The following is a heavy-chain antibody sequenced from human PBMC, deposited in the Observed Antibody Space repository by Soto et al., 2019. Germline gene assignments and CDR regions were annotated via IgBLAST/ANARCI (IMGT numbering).Heavy chain of an antibody. CDR2: MNPNSGNT. D-gene: IGHD4-17*01. Sequence: QVQLVQSGAEVKKPGASVKVSCKASGYTFTSYDINWVRQATGQGLEWMGWMNPNSGNTVYSQKFQGRVTKTRNTSISTADMELSSLRSEDTAVYYGAMTLYGDNVASWGQGALVTVSS. J-gene: IGHJ4*02. V-gene: IGHV1-8*01. CDR3: AMTLYGDNVAS. CDR1: GYTFTSYD.